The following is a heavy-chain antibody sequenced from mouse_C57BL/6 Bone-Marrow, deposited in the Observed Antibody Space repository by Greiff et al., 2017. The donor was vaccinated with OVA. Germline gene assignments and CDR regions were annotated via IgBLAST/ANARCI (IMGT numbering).Heavy chain of an antibody. D-gene: IGHD3-3*01. V-gene: IGHV10-1*01. J-gene: IGHJ4*01. Sequence: EVNVVESGGGLVQPKGSLKLSCAASGFSFNTYAMNWVRQAPGKGLEWVARIRSKSNNYATYYADSVKDRFTISRDDSESMLYLQMNNLKTEDTAMYYCVTGDSYAMDYWGQGTSVTVSS. CDR3: VTGDSYAMDY. CDR1: GFSFNTYA. CDR2: IRSKSNNYAT.